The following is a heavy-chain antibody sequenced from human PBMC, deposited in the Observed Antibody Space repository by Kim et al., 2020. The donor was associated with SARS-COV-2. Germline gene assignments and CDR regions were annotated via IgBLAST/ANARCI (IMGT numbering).Heavy chain of an antibody. V-gene: IGHV4-39*01. D-gene: IGHD5-18*01. J-gene: IGHJ2*01. CDR2: IYYTGST. CDR1: GGSISSGSYY. CDR3: ARQGGLQLWMKSWYFDL. Sequence: SETLSLTCTVSGGSISSGSYYWGWIRQPPRKLLEWIGSIYYTGSTYYTPSLKSRVTISVDTSQNQFSLKLSSVTAADTAVYYCARQGGLQLWMKSWYFDLGRRRTLGTVPS.